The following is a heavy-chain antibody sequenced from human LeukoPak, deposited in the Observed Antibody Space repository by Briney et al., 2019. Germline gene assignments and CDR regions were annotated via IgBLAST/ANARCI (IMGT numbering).Heavy chain of an antibody. CDR2: INPNSGGT. CDR1: GYTFTGYY. Sequence: GASVKVSCNASGYTFTGYYMHWVRQAPAQGLELKGWINPNSGGTNYAQKFQGRVTMTRDTSISTAYMELSRLRSDDTAVYYCARDKPPYSSGWYREDWFDPWGQGTLVTVSS. CDR3: ARDKPPYSSGWYREDWFDP. J-gene: IGHJ5*02. V-gene: IGHV1-2*02. D-gene: IGHD6-19*01.